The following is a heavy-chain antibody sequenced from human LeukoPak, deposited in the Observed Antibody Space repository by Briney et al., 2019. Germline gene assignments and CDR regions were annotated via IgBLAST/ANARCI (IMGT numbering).Heavy chain of an antibody. D-gene: IGHD1-26*01. Sequence: GGSLRLSCAASGFTFSNAWMSWVRQAPGKGLEWVAVLSYDGSIKYYADSVKGRFTISRDNSKNTVYLQMNSLRTEDTAVYYCTRVISLWELHDAFDIWGHGTMVTVSS. V-gene: IGHV3-30-3*01. CDR3: TRVISLWELHDAFDI. CDR2: LSYDGSIK. CDR1: GFTFSNAW. J-gene: IGHJ3*02.